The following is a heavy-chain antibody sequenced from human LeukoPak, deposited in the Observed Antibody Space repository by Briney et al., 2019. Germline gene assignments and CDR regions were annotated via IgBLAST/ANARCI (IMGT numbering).Heavy chain of an antibody. CDR1: GGSFSGYY. CDR2: IDHIGST. V-gene: IGHV4-34*01. D-gene: IGHD3-10*01. Sequence: SETLSLTCAVYGGSFSGYYWSWIRQPPGKGLEWIGEIDHIGSTNYNPSLKSRVTISEDTSKNQFSLRLSSVTAADTAVYYCARGEGSGSYMSYFDYWDQGGLVTVSS. J-gene: IGHJ4*02. CDR3: ARGEGSGSYMSYFDY.